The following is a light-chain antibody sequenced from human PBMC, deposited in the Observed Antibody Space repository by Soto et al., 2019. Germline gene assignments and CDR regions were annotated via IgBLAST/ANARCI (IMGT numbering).Light chain of an antibody. CDR1: QSVLYSSNNKNY. Sequence: DIVMTQSPDSLAVSLGERATINCKSSQSVLYSSNNKNYLAWYQQKPGQPPKLLIYWASTRESGVPDRFSGSGSVTDFTLTISSLQAEDVAVYYCQQYYSTPRGTFGGGTKVEIK. J-gene: IGKJ4*01. V-gene: IGKV4-1*01. CDR2: WAS. CDR3: QQYYSTPRGT.